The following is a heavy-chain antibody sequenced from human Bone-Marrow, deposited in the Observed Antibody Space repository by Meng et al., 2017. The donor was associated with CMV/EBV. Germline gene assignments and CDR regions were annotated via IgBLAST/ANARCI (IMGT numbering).Heavy chain of an antibody. CDR2: ISHDGSNK. D-gene: IGHD3-3*01. V-gene: IGHV3-30*19. CDR1: FRGDG. Sequence: FRGDGMHWVRQAPGKGLEWVAAISHDGSNKYGADSVKGRFTISRDNSNNTLYLQMNSLRGDDTAVYYCATDLGRGDFWNGYYIGGEREWGQGTLVTVSS. J-gene: IGHJ4*02. CDR3: ATDLGRGDFWNGYYIGGERE.